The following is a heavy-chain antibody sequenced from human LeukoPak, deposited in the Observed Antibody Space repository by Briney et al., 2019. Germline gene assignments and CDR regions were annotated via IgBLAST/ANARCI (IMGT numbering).Heavy chain of an antibody. V-gene: IGHV4-34*01. CDR3: ARSHCGGDCYSSRWQILYGYYYYYMDV. J-gene: IGHJ6*03. CDR2: INHSGSS. Sequence: SETLSLTCAVYGGSFRGFYWTWIRQSPGKGLEWIGEINHSGSSRYNPSLKSRIMISVDMSKNQFSLKVRSVTAADTAVYYCARSHCGGDCYSSRWQILYGYYYYYMDVWGTGTTVTVSS. CDR1: GGSFRGFY. D-gene: IGHD2-21*02.